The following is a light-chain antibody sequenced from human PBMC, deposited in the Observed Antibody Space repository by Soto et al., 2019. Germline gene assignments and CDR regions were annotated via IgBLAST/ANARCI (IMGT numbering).Light chain of an antibody. CDR3: AAWDDSLNAL. J-gene: IGLJ1*01. CDR1: SSNIGDNP. Sequence: QAVQTQPPSACWTPGHRITISCSGSSSNIGDNPVNWYQQLPGAAPKLLIYINDQRPSGVPDRFSGSKSGTSASLAISGLQPEDQADYYCAAWDDSLNALFGTGTKV. CDR2: IND. V-gene: IGLV1-44*01.